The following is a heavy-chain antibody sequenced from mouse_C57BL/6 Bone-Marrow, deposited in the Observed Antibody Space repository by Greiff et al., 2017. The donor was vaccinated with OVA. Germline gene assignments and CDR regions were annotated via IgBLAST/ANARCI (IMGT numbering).Heavy chain of an antibody. D-gene: IGHD1-1*01. CDR3: ARVITTVVASRYFDV. J-gene: IGHJ1*03. CDR1: GYTFTSYG. V-gene: IGHV1-81*01. Sequence: VKLQESGAELARPGASVKLSCKASGYTFTSYGISWVKQRTGQGLEWIGEIYPRSGNTYYNEKFKGKATLTADKSSSTAYMELRRLTSEDSAVYFCARVITTVVASRYFDVWGTGTTVTVSS. CDR2: IYPRSGNT.